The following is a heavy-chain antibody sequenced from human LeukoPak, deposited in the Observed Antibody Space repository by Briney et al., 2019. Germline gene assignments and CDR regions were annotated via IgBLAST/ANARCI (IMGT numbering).Heavy chain of an antibody. Sequence: SETLSLTCTVSGGSISSSNYYWGWIRQPPGKGLEWIGTIYYSGSTYYNPSLKSRVIISVDTSKNQFSLKLSSVTAADTAVYYCARRIVVAGIVSDYYYYAMDVWGPGTTVTVSS. CDR3: ARRIVVAGIVSDYYYYAMDV. CDR2: IYYSGST. D-gene: IGHD6-13*01. J-gene: IGHJ6*02. V-gene: IGHV4-39*01. CDR1: GGSISSSNYY.